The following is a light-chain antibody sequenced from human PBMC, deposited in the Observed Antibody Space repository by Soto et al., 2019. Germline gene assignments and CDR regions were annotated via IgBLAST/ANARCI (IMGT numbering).Light chain of an antibody. J-gene: IGKJ1*01. Sequence: DIQMTQSPSTLSASVAARVTITCRASQAINSGLAWYQQKPGKPPKVLIFGASSLKTGVPSRFSGSGSGTEFTLTISSLQPDDSATYYCQHYNSYPEAFGQGTKVDIK. CDR1: QAINSG. CDR3: QHYNSYPEA. CDR2: GAS. V-gene: IGKV1-5*01.